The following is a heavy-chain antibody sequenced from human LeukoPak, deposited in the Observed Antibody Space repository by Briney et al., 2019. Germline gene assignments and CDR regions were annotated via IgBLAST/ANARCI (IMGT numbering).Heavy chain of an antibody. D-gene: IGHD3-3*01. CDR1: GFTFSSYA. Sequence: GGSLRLSCAASGFTFSSYAMRWVRRAPGKGLEWVAVMSYDGSNKYYADSVKGRYTISRDNSKNTLYLQMNSLRAEDTAVYYCASTYDFWSGTFDYWGQGTLVTVSS. J-gene: IGHJ4*02. V-gene: IGHV3-30-3*01. CDR3: ASTYDFWSGTFDY. CDR2: MSYDGSNK.